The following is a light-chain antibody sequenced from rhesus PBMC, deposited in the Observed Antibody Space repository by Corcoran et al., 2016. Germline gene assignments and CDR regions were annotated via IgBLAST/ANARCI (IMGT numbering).Light chain of an antibody. CDR1: QGISSH. CDR3: LQYNGYPRT. V-gene: IGKV1-28*02. J-gene: IGKJ1*01. CDR2: TAS. Sequence: DIQMTQSPSSLSASVGDTVTITCRASQGISSHLNWFQQKPGKAPKLLIYTASILDSGVPSRFSGSGSGAEFTLTISSLQPEDFATYYCLQYNGYPRTFGQGTKVDIK.